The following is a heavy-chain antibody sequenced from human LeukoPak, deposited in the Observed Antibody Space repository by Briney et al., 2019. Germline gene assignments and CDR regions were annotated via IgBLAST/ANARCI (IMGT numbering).Heavy chain of an antibody. J-gene: IGHJ6*02. V-gene: IGHV4-59*01. D-gene: IGHD4-17*01. CDR2: IYYSGST. CDR3: ASTAGMTTVTTYYYGMDV. CDR1: GGSISSYY. Sequence: KTSETLSLTCTVSGGSISSYYWSWIRQPPGKGLEWLGHIYYSGSTNYNPSLKSRVTISVDTSKNQFSLKLSSVTAADTAVYYCASTAGMTTVTTYYYGMDVWGQGTTVTVSS.